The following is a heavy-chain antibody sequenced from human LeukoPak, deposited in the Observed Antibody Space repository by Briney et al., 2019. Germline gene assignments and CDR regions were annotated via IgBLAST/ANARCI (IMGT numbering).Heavy chain of an antibody. CDR1: GGSVSSGGYY. CDR3: ARWSSSWYYFDY. J-gene: IGHJ4*02. Sequence: SETLSLTCTVSGGSVSSGGYYWSWIRQHPGKGLEWIGYIYYSGSTYYNPSLKSRVTISVDTSKNQFSLKLSSVTAADTAVYYCARWSSSWYYFDYWGQGTLVTVSS. CDR2: IYYSGST. V-gene: IGHV4-31*03. D-gene: IGHD6-13*01.